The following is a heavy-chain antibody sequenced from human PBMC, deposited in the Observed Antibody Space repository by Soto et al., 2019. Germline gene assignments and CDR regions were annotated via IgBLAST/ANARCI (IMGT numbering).Heavy chain of an antibody. CDR1: GGSFSGYY. CDR2: INHSGST. V-gene: IGHV4-34*01. D-gene: IGHD2-2*01. J-gene: IGHJ6*02. CDR3: ARAYCSSTSCYAGVDYYYGMDV. Sequence: QVQLQQWSAGLLKPSETLSLTCAVYGGSFSGYYWSWIRQPPGKGLEWIGEINHSGSTNYNPSLKSRVTISVDTSKNQFSLKLSSVTAADTAVYYCARAYCSSTSCYAGVDYYYGMDVWGQGTTVTVSS.